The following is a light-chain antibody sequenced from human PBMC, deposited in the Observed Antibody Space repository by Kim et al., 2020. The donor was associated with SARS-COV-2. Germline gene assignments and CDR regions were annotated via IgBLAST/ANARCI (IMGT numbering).Light chain of an antibody. J-gene: IGLJ2*01. CDR2: EVS. V-gene: IGLV2-23*02. CDR1: TSDVVSYTL. Sequence: QSIPISCTGTTSDVVSYTLVSWYQQHPGKAPKLMIYEVSQRPSGVSNRFSGSKSGNTASLTISGLQAEDEADYYCCSYAGSSTLVVFGGGTQLTVL. CDR3: CSYAGSSTLVV.